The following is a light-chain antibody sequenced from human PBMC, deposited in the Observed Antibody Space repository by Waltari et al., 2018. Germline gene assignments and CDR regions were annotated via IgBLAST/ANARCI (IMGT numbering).Light chain of an antibody. V-gene: IGKV3-15*01. Sequence: EIVMTQSPATLSLSPAERATLSCRASQSVNSYLAWYQQKPGQAPRLLIYRASSRATGTPDRFSGSGSGTDFTLTISSLEPEDVAVYYCLQHDNWPLTFGGGTKVEIK. CDR1: QSVNSY. CDR3: LQHDNWPLT. J-gene: IGKJ4*01. CDR2: RAS.